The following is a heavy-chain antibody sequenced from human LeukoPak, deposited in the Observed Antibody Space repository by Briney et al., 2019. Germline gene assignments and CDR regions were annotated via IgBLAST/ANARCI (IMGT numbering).Heavy chain of an antibody. CDR2: IYYSGST. Sequence: SGTLSLTCTVSGGSISSSSYYWGWIRRPPGKGLEWIGSIYYSGSTYYNPSLKSRVTISVDTSKNQFSLKLSSVTAADTAVYYCAKSTPVEVDYWGQGALVTVSS. J-gene: IGHJ4*02. CDR1: GGSISSSSYY. V-gene: IGHV4-39*01. CDR3: AKSTPVEVDY.